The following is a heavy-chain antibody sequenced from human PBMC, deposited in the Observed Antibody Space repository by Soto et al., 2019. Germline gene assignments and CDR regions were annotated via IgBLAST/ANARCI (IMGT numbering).Heavy chain of an antibody. CDR3: VVTQLTPQVDYYGMDV. V-gene: IGHV5-10-1*01. Sequence: PGESLNIPCKGPGYSFTSYWISWVRQMPGKGLEWMGRIDPSDSYTNYSPSFQGHVTISADKSISTAYLQWSSLKASDTAMYYCVVTQLTPQVDYYGMDVWGQGTPVTVSS. J-gene: IGHJ6*02. D-gene: IGHD1-1*01. CDR2: IDPSDSYT. CDR1: GYSFTSYW.